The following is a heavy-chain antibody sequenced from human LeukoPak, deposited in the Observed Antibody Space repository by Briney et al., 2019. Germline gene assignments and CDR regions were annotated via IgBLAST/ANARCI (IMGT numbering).Heavy chain of an antibody. V-gene: IGHV4-59*01. J-gene: IGHJ3*02. CDR2: IYYTGST. CDR3: ARAYYYGSGTFDI. Sequence: SETLPLTCAVYGGSFSGYYWSWIRQPPGKGLEWIGYIYYTGSTYYNPSLKSRVTISVNTSKNQFSLKLSSVTAADTAVYYCARAYYYGSGTFDIWGQGTMVTVSS. CDR1: GGSFSGYY. D-gene: IGHD3-10*01.